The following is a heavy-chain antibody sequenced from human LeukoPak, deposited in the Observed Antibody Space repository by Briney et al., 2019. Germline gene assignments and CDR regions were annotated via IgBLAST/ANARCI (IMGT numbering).Heavy chain of an antibody. D-gene: IGHD2-2*02. Sequence: GGSLRLSCAASGFTFSSYWMHWVRQAPGKGLVWVSRINTDGSSTSYADSVKGRFTIARDNAKNTLYLEMNRLRAEDTAVYYCARDNTYMFDYWGQGTQVTVSS. CDR3: ARDNTYMFDY. CDR1: GFTFSSYW. J-gene: IGHJ4*02. V-gene: IGHV3-74*01. CDR2: INTDGSST.